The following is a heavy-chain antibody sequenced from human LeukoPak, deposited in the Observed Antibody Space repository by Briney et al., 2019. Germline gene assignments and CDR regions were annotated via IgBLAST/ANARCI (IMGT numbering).Heavy chain of an antibody. CDR1: GFTFSSYA. CDR2: ISSNGGST. D-gene: IGHD5-24*01. V-gene: IGHV3-64*01. Sequence: PGGSLRLSCAASGFTFSSYAMHWVRQAPGKGLEYVSAISSNGGSTYYANSVKGRFTISRDSSKNTLYLQMGSLRAEDMAVYYCARDGYNQGTFDYWGQGTLVTVSS. J-gene: IGHJ4*02. CDR3: ARDGYNQGTFDY.